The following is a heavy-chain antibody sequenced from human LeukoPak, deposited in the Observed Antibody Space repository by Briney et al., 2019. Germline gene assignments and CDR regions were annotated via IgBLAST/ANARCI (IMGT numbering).Heavy chain of an antibody. V-gene: IGHV1-18*01. CDR1: GYTFTSYG. J-gene: IGHJ4*02. CDR3: ARGQKVFWSGYYFDY. D-gene: IGHD3-3*01. Sequence: EASVKVSCKASGYTFTSYGISWVRQAPGQGLEWMGWISAYNGNTNYAQKLQGRVTMTTDTSTSTAYMELSRLRSDDTAVYYCARGQKVFWSGYYFDYWGQGTLVTVSS. CDR2: ISAYNGNT.